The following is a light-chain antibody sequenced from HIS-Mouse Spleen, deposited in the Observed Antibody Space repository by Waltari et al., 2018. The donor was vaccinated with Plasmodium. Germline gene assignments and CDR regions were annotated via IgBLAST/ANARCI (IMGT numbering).Light chain of an antibody. CDR2: AAS. V-gene: IGKV1-39*01. J-gene: IGKJ3*01. CDR1: QSISSY. CDR3: QQSYSTPLFT. Sequence: DIQMTQSPSSLSASVGDRVTITCRASQSISSYLNWYQQKPGKAPKLLIDAASSLQSGGPSRFSGSGSGTDFTLTISILQPEDFATYYCQQSYSTPLFTFGPGTKVDIK.